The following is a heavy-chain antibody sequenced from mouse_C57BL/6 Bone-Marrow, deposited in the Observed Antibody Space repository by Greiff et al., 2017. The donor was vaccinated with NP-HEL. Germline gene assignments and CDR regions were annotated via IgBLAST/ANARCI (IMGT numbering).Heavy chain of an antibody. CDR1: GFSLTSYG. V-gene: IGHV2-2*01. CDR2: LWSGGST. D-gene: IGHD2-3*01. CDR3: ARGDDGYYWYVDV. J-gene: IGHJ1*03. Sequence: QVQLQQSGPGLVQPSQSLSITCTVSGFSLTSYGVHWVRQSPGKGLEWLGVLWSGGSTDYNAAFISRLSISKDNSKSQVFFKMNSLQADDTAIYYCARGDDGYYWYVDVWGTGTTVTVSS.